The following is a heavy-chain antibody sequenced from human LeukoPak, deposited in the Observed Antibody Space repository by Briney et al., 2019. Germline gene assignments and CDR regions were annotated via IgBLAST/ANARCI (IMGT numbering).Heavy chain of an antibody. V-gene: IGHV3-21*01. J-gene: IGHJ4*02. CDR1: GFTFSSYN. D-gene: IGHD6-13*01. CDR3: CRGAKSSNWPSFDF. CDR2: ISSTSTYI. Sequence: GGSLRLSCVGSGFTFSSYNMNWVRQAPGKGLEWVASISSTSTYIYYADSVKGRFTISRDNAKDSFFLQMNGLTVGDTATYYCCRGAKSSNWPSFDFWGRGTLVTVSS.